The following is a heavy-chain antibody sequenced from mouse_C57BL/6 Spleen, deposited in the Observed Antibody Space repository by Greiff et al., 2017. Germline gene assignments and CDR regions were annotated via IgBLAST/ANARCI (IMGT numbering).Heavy chain of an antibody. CDR2: IYPRSGNT. Sequence: QVQLQQSGAELARPGASVKLSCKASGYTFTSYGISWVKQRTGQGLEWIGEIYPRSGNTYYNEKFKGKATLTADKSSSTAYMELRSLTSEDSAVYFCATIYDGSKGFAYWGQGTLVTVSA. D-gene: IGHD2-3*01. J-gene: IGHJ3*01. CDR3: ATIYDGSKGFAY. V-gene: IGHV1-81*01. CDR1: GYTFTSYG.